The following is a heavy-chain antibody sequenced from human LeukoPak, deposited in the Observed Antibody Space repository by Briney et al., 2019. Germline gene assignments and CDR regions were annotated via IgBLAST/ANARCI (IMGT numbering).Heavy chain of an antibody. D-gene: IGHD3-22*01. CDR3: VRLRRNSDTSGFYYYYDF. Sequence: GGSLRLSCAASGYTFSSYSINWVRQAPGKGLEGVSSISVRSNYIYYADSVRGRFRISRDDARDSLYLQMNSLRAADTAVYYCVRLRRNSDTSGFYYYYDFWGQGTLVTVSS. V-gene: IGHV3-21*01. CDR1: GYTFSSYS. CDR2: ISVRSNYI. J-gene: IGHJ4*02.